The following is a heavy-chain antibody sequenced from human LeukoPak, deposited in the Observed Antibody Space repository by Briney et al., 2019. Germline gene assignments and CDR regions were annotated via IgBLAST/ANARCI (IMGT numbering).Heavy chain of an antibody. Sequence: GGSLRLSCGASGLTVKNNYMNWVRQAPGKGLEWVSGIYGDGSTYYADFVKGRFTISRDSSKNTLYLQMNSLRAEDTAVYYCARLNYYGSGSYHPALDYWGQGTLVTVSS. D-gene: IGHD3-10*01. J-gene: IGHJ4*02. V-gene: IGHV3-53*01. CDR3: ARLNYYGSGSYHPALDY. CDR2: IYGDGST. CDR1: GLTVKNNY.